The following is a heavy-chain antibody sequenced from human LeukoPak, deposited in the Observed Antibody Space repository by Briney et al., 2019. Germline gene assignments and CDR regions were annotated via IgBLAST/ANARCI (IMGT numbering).Heavy chain of an antibody. V-gene: IGHV4-39*02. Sequence: PSETLSLTCTVSGDSISSPSYYWGWIRQPPGKGLEWIGYISYSGSTYYNLSLKSRVTISVDTSKNQFSLKLNSVTAADTAVYYCARDYGDYSLYYFDYWGQGTLVTVSS. J-gene: IGHJ4*02. D-gene: IGHD4-17*01. CDR3: ARDYGDYSLYYFDY. CDR2: ISYSGST. CDR1: GDSISSPSYY.